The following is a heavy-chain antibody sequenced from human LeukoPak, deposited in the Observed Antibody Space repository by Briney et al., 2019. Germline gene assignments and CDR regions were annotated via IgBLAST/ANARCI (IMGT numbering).Heavy chain of an antibody. CDR3: ARDRRESTKPNDAFDI. V-gene: IGHV4-59*01. D-gene: IGHD1-1*01. CDR1: GGSLSSYY. Sequence: SETLSLSCSVSGGSLSSYYWSWIRQSPGKGLEWIGYIYYTGSTNYNPSLESRVTISVDTSKKQLSLKLSSVTAADTAVYYCARDRRESTKPNDAFDIWGQGTMVTVSS. J-gene: IGHJ3*02. CDR2: IYYTGST.